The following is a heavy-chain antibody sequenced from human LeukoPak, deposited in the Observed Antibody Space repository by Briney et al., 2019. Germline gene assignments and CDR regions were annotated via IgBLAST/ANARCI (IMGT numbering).Heavy chain of an antibody. D-gene: IGHD6-6*01. V-gene: IGHV4-59*08. CDR3: ARHRAYSSSSPFDY. CDR2: IYYTGST. J-gene: IGHJ4*02. Sequence: SETLSLTCSVSGGSISSLYWSWIRQPPGKGLEWIGYIYYTGSTNYNPSPRGRVTMFVDMSKNQFSLRLSSVTAADAAVYYCARHRAYSSSSPFDYWGQGTLVTVSS. CDR1: GGSISSLY.